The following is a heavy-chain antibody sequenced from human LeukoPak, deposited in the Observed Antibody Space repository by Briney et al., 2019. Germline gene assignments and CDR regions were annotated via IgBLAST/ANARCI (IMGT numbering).Heavy chain of an antibody. J-gene: IGHJ4*02. CDR1: GFTFSTYW. CDR3: ARDYDGNLDY. CDR2: IKLDGSER. V-gene: IGHV3-7*05. D-gene: IGHD4-23*01. Sequence: GGSLRLSCAASGFTFSTYWMAWVRQAPGKGLEWVANIKLDGSERNYVDSVKGRFTISRDNAKNSLYLQMNSLRAEDTAPYYCARDYDGNLDYWGQGALVTVSS.